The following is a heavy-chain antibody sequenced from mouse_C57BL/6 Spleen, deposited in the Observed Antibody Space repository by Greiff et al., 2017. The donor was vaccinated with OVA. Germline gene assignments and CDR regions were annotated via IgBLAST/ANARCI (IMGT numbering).Heavy chain of an antibody. CDR1: GYSITSGYY. Sequence: VQLKESGPGLVKPSQSLSLTCSVTGYSITSGYYWNWIRQFPGNKLEWMGYISYDGSNNYNPSLKNRISITRDTSKNQFFLKLNSVTTEDTATYYCARDRDSNYDAMDYWGQGTSVTVSS. D-gene: IGHD2-5*01. CDR2: ISYDGSN. V-gene: IGHV3-6*01. CDR3: ARDRDSNYDAMDY. J-gene: IGHJ4*01.